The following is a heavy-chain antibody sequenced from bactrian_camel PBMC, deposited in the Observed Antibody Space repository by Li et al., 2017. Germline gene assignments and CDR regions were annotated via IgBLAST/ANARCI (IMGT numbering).Heavy chain of an antibody. CDR1: GYNVTNGS. J-gene: IGHJ4*01. D-gene: IGHD3*01. Sequence: HVQLVESGGDSVRAGGSLRLSCAVSGYNVTNGSMAWFRHTPGKQRERVAAIGSGGITLYADSVKDRFTVSKDSGKNTLTLQMNSLKPDDTAMYYCAADPRPCTVVGAVLHKHGYIGRGTQVTVS. CDR2: IGSGGIT. V-gene: IGHV3S53*01.